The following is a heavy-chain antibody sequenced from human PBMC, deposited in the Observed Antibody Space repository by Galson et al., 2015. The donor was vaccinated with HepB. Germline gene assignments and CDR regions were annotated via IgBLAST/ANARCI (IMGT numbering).Heavy chain of an antibody. CDR3: ATVDDLVGRPSAIRVHYYCYYGMDV. J-gene: IGHJ6*04. D-gene: IGHD2-2*02. Sequence: SLRLSCAVSGITFSDAWMNWVRQAPGKGLECIGRIKSKSDGGTIDYAAPDKGRFTISRDDSKNTLYLQMNSLKTEDTAVYYCATVDDLVGRPSAIRVHYYCYYGMDVWGEGTTVTVSS. V-gene: IGHV3-15*01. CDR1: GITFSDAW. CDR2: IKSKSDGGTI.